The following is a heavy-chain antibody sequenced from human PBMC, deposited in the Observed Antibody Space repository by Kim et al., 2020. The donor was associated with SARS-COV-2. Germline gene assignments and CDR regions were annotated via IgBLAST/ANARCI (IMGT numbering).Heavy chain of an antibody. Sequence: ASVKVSCKASGYTFTGYYMHWVRQAPGQGLEWMGWINPNSGGTNYAQKFQGWVTMTRDTSISTAYMELSRLRSDDTAVYYCARDRGYSSSWYYFDYWGQGTLVTVSS. D-gene: IGHD6-13*01. CDR2: INPNSGGT. V-gene: IGHV1-2*04. CDR1: GYTFTGYY. CDR3: ARDRGYSSSWYYFDY. J-gene: IGHJ4*02.